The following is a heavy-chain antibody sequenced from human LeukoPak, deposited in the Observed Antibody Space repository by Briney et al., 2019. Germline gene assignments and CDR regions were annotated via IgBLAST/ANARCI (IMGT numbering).Heavy chain of an antibody. CDR1: GFTFDDYA. V-gene: IGHV3-9*01. D-gene: IGHD2-15*01. J-gene: IGHJ6*02. CDR3: AKAGSLPYYCYGMDV. CDR2: ISWNSGSI. Sequence: GRSLRLSCAASGFTFDDYAMHWVRQAPGKGLEWVSGISWNSGSIGYADSVKGRFTISRDNAKNSLYLQMNSLRAEDTALYYCAKAGSLPYYCYGMDVWGQGTTVTVSS.